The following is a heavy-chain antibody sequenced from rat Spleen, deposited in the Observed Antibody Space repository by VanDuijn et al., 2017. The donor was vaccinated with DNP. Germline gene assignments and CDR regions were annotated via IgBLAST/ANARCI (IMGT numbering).Heavy chain of an antibody. CDR2: VNKDSSTI. Sequence: EVKLVESGGGLVQPGRSLKISCAASGFNFNDNWMGWVRQAPGKGLEWIGHVNKDSSTINYTPSLKDKFTISRDNGQNTLYLQMSKLGSEDTAIYYCARGLNYGGYPDSFDYWGQGVMVTVSS. J-gene: IGHJ2*01. CDR3: ARGLNYGGYPDSFDY. D-gene: IGHD1-11*01. V-gene: IGHV4-2*01. CDR1: GFNFNDNW.